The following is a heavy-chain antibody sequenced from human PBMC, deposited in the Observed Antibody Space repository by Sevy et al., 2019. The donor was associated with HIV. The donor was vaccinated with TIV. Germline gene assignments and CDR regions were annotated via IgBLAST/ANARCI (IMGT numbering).Heavy chain of an antibody. CDR3: ARGGSLKYYYDSSGYYYRFDS. V-gene: IGHV4-34*01. J-gene: IGHJ4*02. CDR2: INRSGNT. CDR1: GGSFSTYY. Sequence: SETLSLTCAVYGGSFSTYYWSWIRQPPGKGLEWIGEINRSGNTNYNSSLKSRVTISVDTSKNQFSLKLSSVTAADTAVYYCARGGSLKYYYDSSGYYYRFDSWGQGTLVTVSS. D-gene: IGHD3-22*01.